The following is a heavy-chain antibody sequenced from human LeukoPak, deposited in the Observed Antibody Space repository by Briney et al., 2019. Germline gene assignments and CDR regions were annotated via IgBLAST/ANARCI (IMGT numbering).Heavy chain of an antibody. D-gene: IGHD3-3*01. CDR1: GYTFINYA. Sequence: ASVKVSCKASGYTFINYAINWVRQAPGQGLEWMGWISAYNGNTNYARKLQGRATMTTDTSTNTAYMELRGLRFDDTAVYFCARGAYDFWSAYYSSGYFDYWGQGTLVIVSS. CDR3: ARGAYDFWSAYYSSGYFDY. V-gene: IGHV1-18*01. CDR2: ISAYNGNT. J-gene: IGHJ4*02.